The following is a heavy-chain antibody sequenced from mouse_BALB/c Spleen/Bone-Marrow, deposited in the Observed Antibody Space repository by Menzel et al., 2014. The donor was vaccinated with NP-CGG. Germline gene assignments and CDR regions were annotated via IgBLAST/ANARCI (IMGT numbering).Heavy chain of an antibody. CDR2: IHPGSGGT. J-gene: IGHJ3*01. V-gene: IGHV1-15*01. CDR3: TREGLRVVVFPY. D-gene: IGHD2-4*01. Sequence: QVHVKQSGAELVRPGASVKLSCKDLGYTLTDYEMHWVKQTPVHGLEWIGAIHPGSGGTAHNQKFKGKAKLTADKSSSTAYMELSSLTSEDSAVYYCTREGLRVVVFPYWGQGTLFTVSA. CDR1: GYTLTDYE.